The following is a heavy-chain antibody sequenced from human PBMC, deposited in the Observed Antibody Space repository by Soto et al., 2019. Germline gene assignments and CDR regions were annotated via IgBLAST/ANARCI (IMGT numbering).Heavy chain of an antibody. V-gene: IGHV4-4*07. CDR2: IYATGTT. D-gene: IGHD1-1*01. CDR1: GASISGFY. CDR3: VRDGTKTLRDWFDP. Sequence: QVQLQESGPGLVKPSETLSLTCTVSGASISGFYWSWIRKSAGKGLEWIGRIYATGTTDYNPSLKSRVMMSVDTSKTQFSLKVRSVTAADTAVYYCVRDGTKTLRDWFDPWGQGISVTFSS. J-gene: IGHJ5*02.